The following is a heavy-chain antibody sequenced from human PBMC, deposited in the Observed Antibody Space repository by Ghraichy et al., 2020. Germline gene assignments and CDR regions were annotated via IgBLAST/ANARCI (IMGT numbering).Heavy chain of an antibody. J-gene: IGHJ4*02. Sequence: ETLSLTCTVSGGSISSYYWSWIRQPPGKGLEWIGYIYYSGSTNYNPSLKSRVTISVDTSKNQFSLKLSSVTAADTAVYYCAGFRGSGWPFDYWGQGTLVTVSS. CDR2: IYYSGST. CDR1: GGSISSYY. CDR3: AGFRGSGWPFDY. D-gene: IGHD6-19*01. V-gene: IGHV4-59*08.